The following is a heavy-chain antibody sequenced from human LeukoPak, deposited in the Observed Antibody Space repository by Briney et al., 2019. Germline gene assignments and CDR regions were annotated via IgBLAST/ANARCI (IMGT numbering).Heavy chain of an antibody. CDR3: ARHGCSSTSCNGMDV. CDR2: IYPGDSDT. CDR1: GYSFTSYW. Sequence: GESLKISCKGSGYSFTSYWIGWVRQMPGKGLEWMGIIYPGDSDTRYSPSFQGQVTISAGKSISTAYLQWSSLKASDTAMYYCARHGCSSTSCNGMDVWGQGTTVTVSS. D-gene: IGHD2-2*01. V-gene: IGHV5-51*01. J-gene: IGHJ6*02.